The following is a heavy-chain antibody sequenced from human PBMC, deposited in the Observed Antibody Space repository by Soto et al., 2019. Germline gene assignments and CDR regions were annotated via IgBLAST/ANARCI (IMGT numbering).Heavy chain of an antibody. J-gene: IGHJ4*02. CDR1: GGSISSYY. D-gene: IGHD6-13*01. CDR3: ERAGSSWSFDY. V-gene: IGHV4-59*01. CDR2: IYYSGST. Sequence: PSETLSLTCTVSGGSISSYYWSWIRQPPGKGLEWIGYIYYSGSTNYNPSLKSRVTISVDTSKNQFSLKLSSVTAADTAVYYCERAGSSWSFDYWGQGTLVTVSS.